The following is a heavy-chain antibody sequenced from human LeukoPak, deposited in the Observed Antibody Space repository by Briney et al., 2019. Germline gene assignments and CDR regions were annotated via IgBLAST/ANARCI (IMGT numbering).Heavy chain of an antibody. D-gene: IGHD2-15*01. CDR1: GGSLSGYY. Sequence: SETLSLTCAVYGGSLSGYYWSWIRQPPGKGLEWIGKINHSGSSNYNPSLKGRVTTSADTSKNQFSLKLSSVTAADTAVYYCARGKYSPHAFDIWGQGTMVTVSS. CDR3: ARGKYSPHAFDI. CDR2: INHSGSS. J-gene: IGHJ3*02. V-gene: IGHV4-34*01.